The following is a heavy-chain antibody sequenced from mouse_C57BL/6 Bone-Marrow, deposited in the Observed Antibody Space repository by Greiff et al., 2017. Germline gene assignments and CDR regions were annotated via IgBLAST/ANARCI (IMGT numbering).Heavy chain of an antibody. Sequence: QVQLQQPGAELVKPGASVKLSCKASGYTFTSYWMQWVKQRPGQGLEWIGEIDPSDSYTNYNQKFKGKATLTVDTSSSTAYMKLSSLTSEDSAVYYCARSWLLGGFTSDWGQGTLVTVSA. D-gene: IGHD2-3*01. V-gene: IGHV1-50*01. J-gene: IGHJ3*01. CDR1: GYTFTSYW. CDR3: ARSWLLGGFTSD. CDR2: IDPSDSYT.